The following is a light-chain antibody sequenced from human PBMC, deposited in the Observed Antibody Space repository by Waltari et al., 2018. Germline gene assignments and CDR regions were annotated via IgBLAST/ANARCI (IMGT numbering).Light chain of an antibody. Sequence: EIVLTQSQGNLSLSPGERATLSCRTSQSSTSYSLAWYQQKPGQAPRLLIYGASSRATVIPDRFSGSGSGTDFTLTISRLEPEDFAVYYCQQDGGSPPLTFGGGTKVEIK. J-gene: IGKJ4*01. CDR3: QQDGGSPPLT. V-gene: IGKV3-20*01. CDR2: GAS. CDR1: QSSTSYS.